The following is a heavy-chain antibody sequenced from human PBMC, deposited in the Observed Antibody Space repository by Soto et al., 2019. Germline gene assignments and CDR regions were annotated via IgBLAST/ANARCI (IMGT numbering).Heavy chain of an antibody. CDR2: TIPIFGTA. D-gene: IGHD3-10*01. CDR1: GGTFSSYA. V-gene: IGHV1-69*13. J-gene: IGHJ6*02. CDR3: ARDFGEYYYYGMDV. Sequence: RASVKVSCKASGGTFSSYAISWVRQAPGQGLEWMGGTIPIFGTANYAQKFQGRVTITADESTSTAYMELSSLRSEDTAVYYCARDFGEYYYYGMDVWGQGTTVTVSS.